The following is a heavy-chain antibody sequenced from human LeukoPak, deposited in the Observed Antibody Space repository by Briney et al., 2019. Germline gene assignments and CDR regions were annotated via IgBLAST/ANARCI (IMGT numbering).Heavy chain of an antibody. J-gene: IGHJ6*02. Sequence: GGSLRLSCAASGFTFSSYAMSWVRQAPGKGLEWVSLISGSGGSTYYADSVKGRFTISRDNSKNTLYLQMNSLRAEDTAVYYCARDLWLGPLTMIVVVHGMDVWGQGTTVTVSS. CDR3: ARDLWLGPLTMIVVVHGMDV. D-gene: IGHD3-22*01. CDR1: GFTFSSYA. CDR2: ISGSGGST. V-gene: IGHV3-23*01.